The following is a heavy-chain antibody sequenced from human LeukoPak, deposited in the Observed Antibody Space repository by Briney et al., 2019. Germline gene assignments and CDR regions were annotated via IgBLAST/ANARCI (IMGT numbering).Heavy chain of an antibody. J-gene: IGHJ4*02. CDR3: ARDTITMVRGITGMGY. CDR2: ISSSSSYI. V-gene: IGHV3-21*01. CDR1: GFTFTNYA. Sequence: GGSLRLSCATSGFTFTNYAMNWVRQAPGKGLEWVSSISSSSSYIYYADSVKGRFTISRDNAKNSLYLQMNSLRAEDTAVYYCARDTITMVRGITGMGYWGQGILVTVSS. D-gene: IGHD3-10*01.